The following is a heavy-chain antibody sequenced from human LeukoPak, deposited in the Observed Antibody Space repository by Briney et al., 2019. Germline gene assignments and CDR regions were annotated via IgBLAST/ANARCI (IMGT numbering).Heavy chain of an antibody. Sequence: GGSLRLSCAASGFTVSSNYMSWVRQAPGKGLEWVSVIYSGGSTYYADSVKGRFTISRDNAKNSLYLQMNSLRAEDTAVYYCARPGREIAVAGTDFDYWGQGTLVTVSS. CDR3: ARPGREIAVAGTDFDY. D-gene: IGHD6-19*01. CDR2: IYSGGST. CDR1: GFTVSSNY. V-gene: IGHV3-53*01. J-gene: IGHJ4*02.